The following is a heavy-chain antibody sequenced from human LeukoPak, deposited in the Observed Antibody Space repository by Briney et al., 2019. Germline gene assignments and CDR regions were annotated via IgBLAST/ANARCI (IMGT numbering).Heavy chain of an antibody. D-gene: IGHD3-10*01. Sequence: ASVKVSCKASGYTFTSYGISWVRQAPGQGLEWMGWISAYNGNTNYAQKLQGRVTMTTDTSTSTAYMELSSLRSEDTAVYYCARGRVGNYYYYYMDVWGKGTTVTVSS. J-gene: IGHJ6*03. CDR2: ISAYNGNT. CDR3: ARGRVGNYYYYYMDV. CDR1: GYTFTSYG. V-gene: IGHV1-18*01.